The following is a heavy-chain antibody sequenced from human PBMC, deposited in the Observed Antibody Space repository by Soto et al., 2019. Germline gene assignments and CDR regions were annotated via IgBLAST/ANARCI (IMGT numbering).Heavy chain of an antibody. V-gene: IGHV4-39*01. J-gene: IGHJ4*02. CDR2: VYYRGRS. Sequence: TLSLTCTVSGGSVSNSNYYWGWIRQSPGKGLEWIGSVYYRGRSYSKSSVKSRVTISVDTSKNQFSLNLNSVTASDTAVYFCVSQRTSVLTQAYFDYWGPGALVTVSS. D-gene: IGHD2-8*01. CDR3: VSQRTSVLTQAYFDY. CDR1: GGSVSNSNYY.